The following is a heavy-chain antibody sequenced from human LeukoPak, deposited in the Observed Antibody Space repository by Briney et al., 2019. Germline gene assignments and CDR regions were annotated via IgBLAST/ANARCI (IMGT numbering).Heavy chain of an antibody. D-gene: IGHD3-22*01. V-gene: IGHV3-23*01. Sequence: GGSLRLSCAASGFSFGSHPMNWVRQAPGKGLEWVSGITGSGDYTYYADSVKGRFTISRDDSKNTLYLQMNSLRAEDTAVYYCAKDSLYYYYDSSTYFDYWGQGTLVTVSS. J-gene: IGHJ4*02. CDR3: AKDSLYYYYDSSTYFDY. CDR1: GFSFGSHP. CDR2: ITGSGDYT.